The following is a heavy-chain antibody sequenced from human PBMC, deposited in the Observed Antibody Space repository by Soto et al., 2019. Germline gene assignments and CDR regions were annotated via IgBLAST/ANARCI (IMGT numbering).Heavy chain of an antibody. Sequence: ASVKVCCKASGYTFTSYGISWVRQAPGQGLEWMGWISAYNGNTNYAQKLQGRVTMTTDTSTSTAYMELRSLRSDDTAVYYCARLGIVAIYYYYMDVWGKGTTVTVSS. CDR3: ARLGIVAIYYYYMDV. CDR2: ISAYNGNT. D-gene: IGHD2-15*01. V-gene: IGHV1-18*01. J-gene: IGHJ6*03. CDR1: GYTFTSYG.